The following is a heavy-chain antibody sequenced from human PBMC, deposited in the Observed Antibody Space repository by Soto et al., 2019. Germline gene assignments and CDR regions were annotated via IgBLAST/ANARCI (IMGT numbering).Heavy chain of an antibody. CDR2: IYYSGST. CDR3: ARMEGAFDI. Sequence: SETLSLTCTVSGGSISSSSYYWGWIRQPPGKGLEWIGSIYYSGSTYYNPSLKSRVTISVDTSKNQFSLKLSSVTAADTAVYYCARMEGAFDIWGQGTMVTVS. J-gene: IGHJ3*02. CDR1: GGSISSSSYY. D-gene: IGHD3-3*01. V-gene: IGHV4-39*01.